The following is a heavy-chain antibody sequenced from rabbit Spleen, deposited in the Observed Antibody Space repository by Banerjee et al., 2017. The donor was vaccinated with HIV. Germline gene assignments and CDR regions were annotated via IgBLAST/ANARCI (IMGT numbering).Heavy chain of an antibody. CDR2: IDAGSSGRT. D-gene: IGHD1-1*01. Sequence: QEQLVESGGGLVQPEGSLTLTCKASAFSFSSSHYMCWVRQAPGKGLEWIACIDAGSSGRTWYASWAKGRFTISKPSSTTVTLQMTSLTAADTATYFCASGYSDIYFNLWGPGTLVTVS. CDR3: ASGYSDIYFNL. J-gene: IGHJ4*01. V-gene: IGHV1S45*01. CDR1: AFSFSSSHY.